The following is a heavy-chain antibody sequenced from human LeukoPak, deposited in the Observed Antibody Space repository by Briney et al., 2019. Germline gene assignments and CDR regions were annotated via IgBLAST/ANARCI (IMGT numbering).Heavy chain of an antibody. D-gene: IGHD3-3*01. J-gene: IGHJ5*02. CDR2: INPKNGGA. Sequence: ASVKVSCKASGYTFTNYYMHWVRQAPGQGLEWMGWINPKNGGANYAPRFQGRVTMTRDRSISTVYMEVTRLTSDDTAVYYCARASFWESPINWFDPWGQGALVTVSS. CDR3: ARASFWESPINWFDP. CDR1: GYTFTNYY. V-gene: IGHV1-2*07.